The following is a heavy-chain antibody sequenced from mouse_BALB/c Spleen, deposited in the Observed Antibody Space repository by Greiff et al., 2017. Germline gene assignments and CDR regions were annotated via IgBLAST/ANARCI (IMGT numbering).Heavy chain of an antibody. D-gene: IGHD2-4*01. J-gene: IGHJ3*01. CDR1: GYSITSGYY. V-gene: IGHV3-6*02. Sequence: EVKLMESGPGLVKPSQSLSLTCSVTGYSITSGYYWNWIRQFPGNKLEWMGYISYDGSNNYNPSLKNRISITRDTSKNQFFLKLNSVTTEDTATYYCAREEDYDGAWFAYWGQGTLVTVSA. CDR3: AREEDYDGAWFAY. CDR2: ISYDGSN.